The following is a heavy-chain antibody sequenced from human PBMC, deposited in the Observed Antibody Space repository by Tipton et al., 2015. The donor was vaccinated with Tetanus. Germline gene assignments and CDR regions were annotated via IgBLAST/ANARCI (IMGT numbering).Heavy chain of an antibody. D-gene: IGHD3-22*01. J-gene: IGHJ4*02. V-gene: IGHV4-39*01. CDR2: IFYTGSS. Sequence: TLSLTCAVSGVSIRSSTYFWGWIRQPPGKELEWIDHIFYTGSSHYNPSFESRVTISVDTSKNQFSLNLSSVTAADTAVYFCARQEPPRRFFYDSSGSSDWGQGILVTVSS. CDR1: GVSIRSSTYF. CDR3: ARQEPPRRFFYDSSGSSD.